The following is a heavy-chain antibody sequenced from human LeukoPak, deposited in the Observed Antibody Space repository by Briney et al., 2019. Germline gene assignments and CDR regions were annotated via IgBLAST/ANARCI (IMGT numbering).Heavy chain of an antibody. D-gene: IGHD3-10*01. CDR1: GFTFSGYW. J-gene: IGHJ3*02. CDR3: ARGGSYSHNAFDI. V-gene: IGHV3-74*01. CDR2: INSDGSST. Sequence: GGSLRLSCAAAGFTFSGYWMHWVRQAPGKGLVWVSRINSDGSSTSYADSVKGRFTISRDNAKNTLYLQINSLRAEDTAVYYCARGGSYSHNAFDIWGQGTMVTVSS.